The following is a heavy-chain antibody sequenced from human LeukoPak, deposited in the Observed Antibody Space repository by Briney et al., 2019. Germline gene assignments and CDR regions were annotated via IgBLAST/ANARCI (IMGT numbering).Heavy chain of an antibody. D-gene: IGHD3-10*01. CDR2: INPNSGGT. V-gene: IGHV1-2*02. Sequence: ASVKVSCKASGYTFTGYYMHWVRQAPGQGLEWMGWINPNSGGTNYAQKFQGRVTMTRDTSISTAYMELSRLRSDDTAVFYCASTYGSGSYYPFDYWGQGTLVTVSS. J-gene: IGHJ4*02. CDR1: GYTFTGYY. CDR3: ASTYGSGSYYPFDY.